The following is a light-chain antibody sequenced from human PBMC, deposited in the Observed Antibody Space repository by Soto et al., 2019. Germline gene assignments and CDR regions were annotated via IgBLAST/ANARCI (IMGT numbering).Light chain of an antibody. CDR3: QDHDSRLSAYV. CDR2: GYT. CDR1: SSNIGAGYD. Sequence: QSVLTQPPSVSGAPGQRVTISCSGSSSNIGAGYDVHWYQRLQGTGPKLLIYGYTNRSSGVPARFSGSKSGTSDSLAITGLQAEDEADDYCQDHDSRLSAYVFGTGTKVTVL. V-gene: IGLV1-40*01. J-gene: IGLJ1*01.